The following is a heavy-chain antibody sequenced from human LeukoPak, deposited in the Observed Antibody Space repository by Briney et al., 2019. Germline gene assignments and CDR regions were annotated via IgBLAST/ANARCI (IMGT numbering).Heavy chain of an antibody. CDR1: GFTFSSYG. CDR2: ISYDGSNK. D-gene: IGHD3-10*01. CDR3: AKVGFGELLPDY. J-gene: IGHJ4*02. Sequence: GRSLRLSCVASGFTFSSYGMHWVRQAPGKGLEWVAVISYDGSNKYCADSVKGRFTISRDNSKNTLYLQMNSLRAEDTAVYYCAKVGFGELLPDYWGQGTLVTVSS. V-gene: IGHV3-30*18.